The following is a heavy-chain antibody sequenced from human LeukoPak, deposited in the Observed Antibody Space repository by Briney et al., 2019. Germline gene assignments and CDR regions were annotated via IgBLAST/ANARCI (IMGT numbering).Heavy chain of an antibody. CDR1: GGSFSGYY. J-gene: IGHJ6*02. Sequence: SETLSLTCAVYGGSFSGYYWSWIRQPPGKRLEWIGEINHSGSTNYNPSLKSRVTISVDTSKNQFSLKLSSVTAADTAMYYCARRPKYYYDSSGYYNMDVWGQGTTVTVSS. D-gene: IGHD3-22*01. CDR3: ARRPKYYYDSSGYYNMDV. CDR2: INHSGST. V-gene: IGHV4-34*01.